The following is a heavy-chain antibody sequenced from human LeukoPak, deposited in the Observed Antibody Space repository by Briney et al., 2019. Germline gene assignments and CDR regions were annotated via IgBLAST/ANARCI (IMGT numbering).Heavy chain of an antibody. CDR2: ISSTGST. Sequence: SETLSLTCTVSGGSISSGGHYWSWIRQPAGKGLEYLGRISSTGSTNYNPSLRSRVTISADTSKNHFSLKLTSVTAADTAVYYCARVSVEYSSSSGYYYYYMDVWGKGTTVTVSS. D-gene: IGHD6-6*01. CDR3: ARVSVEYSSSSGYYYYYMDV. J-gene: IGHJ6*03. CDR1: GGSISSGGHY. V-gene: IGHV4-61*02.